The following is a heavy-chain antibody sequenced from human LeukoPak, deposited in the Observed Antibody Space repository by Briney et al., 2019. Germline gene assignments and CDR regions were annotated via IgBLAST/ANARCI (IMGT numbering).Heavy chain of an antibody. D-gene: IGHD3-10*01. CDR3: ASNYLDYYYGMDV. J-gene: IGHJ6*02. V-gene: IGHV3-48*01. Sequence: GGSLRLSCAASGFTFSSYSMNWVRQAPGKGLEWVSYISSSSSTIYYADSVKGRFTISRDNAKNSLYLQMNSLRAEDTAVYYCASNYLDYYYGMDVWGQGTTVTVSS. CDR2: ISSSSSTI. CDR1: GFTFSSYS.